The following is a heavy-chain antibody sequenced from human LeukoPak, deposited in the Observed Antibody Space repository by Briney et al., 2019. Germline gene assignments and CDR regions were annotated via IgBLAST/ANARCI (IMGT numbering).Heavy chain of an antibody. Sequence: PGGSLRLSCAASGFTFSSYAMHWVRQAPGKGLEWVAVISYDGSNKYYADSVKGRFTISRDNSKNTLYLQMNSLRAEDTAVYYCASAPPLYSGSYYPAYFDYWGQGTLVTVSS. CDR1: GFTFSSYA. V-gene: IGHV3-30-3*01. J-gene: IGHJ4*02. CDR3: ASAPPLYSGSYYPAYFDY. CDR2: ISYDGSNK. D-gene: IGHD1-26*01.